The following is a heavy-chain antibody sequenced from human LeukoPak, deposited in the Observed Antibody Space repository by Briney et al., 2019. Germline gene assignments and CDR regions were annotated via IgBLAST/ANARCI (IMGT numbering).Heavy chain of an antibody. J-gene: IGHJ6*03. CDR1: GGSISSYY. V-gene: IGHV4-59*08. CDR3: ARVGPAANYYYYMDV. D-gene: IGHD2-2*01. CDR2: IYYSGST. Sequence: KPSETLSLTCTVSGGSISSYYWSWIRQPPGKGLEWIGYIYYSGSTYCNPSLKSRVTISVDTSKNQFSLKLSSVTAADTAVYYCARVGPAANYYYYMDVWGKGTTVTVSS.